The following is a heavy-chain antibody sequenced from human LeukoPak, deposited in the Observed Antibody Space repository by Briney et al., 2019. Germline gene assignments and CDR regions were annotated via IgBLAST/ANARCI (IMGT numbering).Heavy chain of an antibody. CDR1: GGTFSSYA. CDR2: IIPIFGTA. V-gene: IGHV1-69*13. Sequence: SVKVSCKASGGTFSSYAISWVRQAPGQGLEWMGGIIPIFGTANYAQKFQGRVTITADESTSTAYMELSSLRSEDTAVYYCARGIAAAGRFDYWGQGTLVTVSS. CDR3: ARGIAAAGRFDY. J-gene: IGHJ4*02. D-gene: IGHD6-13*01.